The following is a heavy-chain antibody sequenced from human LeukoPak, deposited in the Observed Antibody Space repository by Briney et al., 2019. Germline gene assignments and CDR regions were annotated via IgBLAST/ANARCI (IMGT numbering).Heavy chain of an antibody. J-gene: IGHJ4*02. D-gene: IGHD3-22*01. V-gene: IGHV3-33*01. Sequence: GGSLRLSCAASGFTLSSFGMHWVRQAPGKGLEWVAVIWYDGSNKYYADSVKGRFTISRDNSKNTLYLQMNILRAEDTAVYYCARELPPVVTYYFDYWGQGTLVTVSS. CDR1: GFTLSSFG. CDR2: IWYDGSNK. CDR3: ARELPPVVTYYFDY.